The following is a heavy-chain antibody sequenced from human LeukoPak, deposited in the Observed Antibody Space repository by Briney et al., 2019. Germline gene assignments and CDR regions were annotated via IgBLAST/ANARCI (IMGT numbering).Heavy chain of an antibody. CDR2: INAGNGNT. CDR1: GYTFTSYA. Sequence: ASVKVSCKASGYTFTSYAMHWVRQAPGQGLTWMGWINAGNGNTKYSQKFQGRVTITRDTSASTAYMELSSLRSEDTAVYYCERDRGKSSSWYYFDYWGQGTLVTVSS. J-gene: IGHJ4*02. V-gene: IGHV1-3*01. CDR3: ERDRGKSSSWYYFDY. D-gene: IGHD6-13*01.